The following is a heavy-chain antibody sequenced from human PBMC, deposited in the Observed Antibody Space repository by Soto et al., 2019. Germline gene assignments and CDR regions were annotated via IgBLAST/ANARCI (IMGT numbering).Heavy chain of an antibody. CDR1: GGTFGDFA. J-gene: IGHJ2*01. CDR3: ATGTRDVYNYWYFDR. V-gene: IGHV1-69*01. D-gene: IGHD1-7*01. CDR2: VIPIYGTS. Sequence: VQLVQSGAELKKPGSSVKVSCKASGGTFGDFAISWVRQAPGQGPEWVAGVIPIYGTSNYADDFRGRTTLTADESTATTYMGLGSLKSEDTAIYYCATGTRDVYNYWYFDRGGRGTTVTVSP.